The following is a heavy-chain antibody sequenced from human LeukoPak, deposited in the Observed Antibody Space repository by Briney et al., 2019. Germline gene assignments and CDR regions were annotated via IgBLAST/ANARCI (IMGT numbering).Heavy chain of an antibody. CDR1: GGSISSYY. V-gene: IGHV4-4*07. D-gene: IGHD2-2*01. Sequence: SETLSLTCTVSGGSISSYYWTWIRQPAGKGLEWIGRIYTTGTTNYNPSLKSRVTMSLETSKNQLSLKLSSVTAADTAVYYCARAPFTTSFQGMDVWGQGTTVTVSS. CDR3: ARAPFTTSFQGMDV. J-gene: IGHJ6*02. CDR2: IYTTGTT.